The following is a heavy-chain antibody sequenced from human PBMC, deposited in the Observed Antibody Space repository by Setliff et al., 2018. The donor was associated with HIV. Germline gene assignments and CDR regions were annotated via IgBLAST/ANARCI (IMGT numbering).Heavy chain of an antibody. CDR2: IDYSGTT. V-gene: IGHV4-59*11. Sequence: SETLSLTCTVSGGSISSHYWSWIRQPPGKGLEWIGAIDYSGTTYYNPSLKSRLTISVDTSKNQFSLKLSSVTAADTAVYYCARANFWSGYYGYWGQGTLVTVSS. D-gene: IGHD3-3*01. J-gene: IGHJ4*02. CDR3: ARANFWSGYYGY. CDR1: GGSISSHY.